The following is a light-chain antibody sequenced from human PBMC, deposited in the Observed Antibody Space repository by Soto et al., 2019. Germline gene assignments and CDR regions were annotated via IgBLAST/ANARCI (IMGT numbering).Light chain of an antibody. CDR2: AAS. J-gene: IGKJ3*01. CDR1: QGIYSY. CDR3: QQLYSDFGVT. Sequence: DIQLTQSPSFLSASVGDRVTITCRASQGIYSYLAWYQQKPGEAPKLLIYAASILQSGVPSRFSGSGSGTEFTLTISSLQPEDFATYYCQQLYSDFGVTFGPGTKVDIK. V-gene: IGKV1-9*01.